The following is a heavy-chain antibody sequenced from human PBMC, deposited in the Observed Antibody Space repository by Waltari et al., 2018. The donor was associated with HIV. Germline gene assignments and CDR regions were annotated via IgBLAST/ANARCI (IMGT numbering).Heavy chain of an antibody. V-gene: IGHV4-34*01. J-gene: IGHJ5*02. D-gene: IGHD1-26*01. CDR2: VNHSGRT. Sequence: VQLEQWGGGLLRASETLSLTCAVYGGESFADFFWTWIRQSPERGMGGIGEVNHSGRTAYRPSFKARAIISIDPGKRQTSLKLRAVNAADSGIYYCAREARKRLRQGGINWFDPWGQGITVTV. CDR3: AREARKRLRQGGINWFDP. CDR1: GGESFADFF.